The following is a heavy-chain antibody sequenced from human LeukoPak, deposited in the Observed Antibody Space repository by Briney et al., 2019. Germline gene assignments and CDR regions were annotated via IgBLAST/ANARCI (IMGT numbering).Heavy chain of an antibody. V-gene: IGHV3-23*01. D-gene: IGHD7-27*01. CDR3: AKDLTDRTGDGWAGDHFDH. CDR2: ISASGAGT. J-gene: IGHJ4*02. Sequence: GGSLRLSCAASGFTFSNYAMAWVRQAPGKRLEWVSGISASGAGTYYADSVNGRFTISRDNSRNTLYLQMNTLRAEDRAVYYCAKDLTDRTGDGWAGDHFDHWGQGTLVTVSS. CDR1: GFTFSNYA.